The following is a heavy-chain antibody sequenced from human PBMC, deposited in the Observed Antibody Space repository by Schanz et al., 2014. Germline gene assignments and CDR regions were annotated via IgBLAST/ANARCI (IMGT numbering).Heavy chain of an antibody. V-gene: IGHV3-21*01. D-gene: IGHD3-10*01. CDR1: GFIFTSYS. CDR3: VREDMVRGIRAFDI. Sequence: EVQLVESGGGLVKSGGSLRLSCATSGFIFTSYSMHWVRQAPGKGLEWVSSISSSSNYYYYADSVKGRFTISRDNAKNSLFLQMNSLTAEDTAVYYCVREDMVRGIRAFDIWGQGTMVTVSS. CDR2: ISSSSNYY. J-gene: IGHJ3*02.